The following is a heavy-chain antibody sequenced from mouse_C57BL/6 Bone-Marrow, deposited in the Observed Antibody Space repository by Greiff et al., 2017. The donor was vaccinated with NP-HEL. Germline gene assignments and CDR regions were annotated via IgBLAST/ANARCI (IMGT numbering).Heavy chain of an antibody. J-gene: IGHJ4*01. D-gene: IGHD3-1*01. CDR3: AREGLSLYAMDY. V-gene: IGHV1-50*01. Sequence: QVHVKQPGAELVKPGASVKLSCKASGYTFTSYWMQWVKQRPGQGLEWIGEIDPSDSYTNYNQKFKGKATLTVDTSSSTAYMQLSSLTSEDSAVYYCAREGLSLYAMDYWGQGTSVTVSS. CDR1: GYTFTSYW. CDR2: IDPSDSYT.